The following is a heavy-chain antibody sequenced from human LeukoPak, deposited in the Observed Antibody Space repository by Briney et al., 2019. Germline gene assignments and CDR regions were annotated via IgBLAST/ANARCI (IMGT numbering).Heavy chain of an antibody. V-gene: IGHV3-20*04. D-gene: IGHD6-13*01. Sequence: GSLRLSCAASGFPFDDYGMSWVRQAPGKGLEWVSGINWNGGSTGYADSVKGRFTISRDNAKNSLYLQMNSLRAEDTALYYCARDLGEYSSSWFDYWGQGTLVTVSS. J-gene: IGHJ4*02. CDR2: INWNGGST. CDR1: GFPFDDYG. CDR3: ARDLGEYSSSWFDY.